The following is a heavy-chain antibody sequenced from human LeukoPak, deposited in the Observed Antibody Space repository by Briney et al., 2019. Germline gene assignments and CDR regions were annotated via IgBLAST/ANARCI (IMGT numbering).Heavy chain of an antibody. V-gene: IGHV4-59*12. CDR3: ARDSGYSVFDAFDL. CDR2: IYYSGST. D-gene: IGHD3-10*01. J-gene: IGHJ3*01. Sequence: SETLSLTCTVSGGSIGSYYWSWIRQPPGKGLEWIGYIYYSGSTNYNPSLKSRVTISVDTSKNQFSLKLSSVTAADTAVYYCARDSGYSVFDAFDLWGQGTMVTVSS. CDR1: GGSIGSYY.